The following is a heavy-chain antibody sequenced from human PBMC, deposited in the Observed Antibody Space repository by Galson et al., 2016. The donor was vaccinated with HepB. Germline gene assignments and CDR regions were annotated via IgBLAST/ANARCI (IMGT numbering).Heavy chain of an antibody. CDR3: ARVEQLWLSLDY. Sequence: TLSLTCTVSGGSISSGGYHWSWIRQHPGKGLEWIGYIYYSGSTYYNPSLKSRLTISVDRSKNQFSLKLSSVTAADTAVYYCARVEQLWLSLDYWGQGTLVTVSS. V-gene: IGHV4-31*03. CDR1: GGSISSGGYH. J-gene: IGHJ4*02. D-gene: IGHD3-22*01. CDR2: IYYSGST.